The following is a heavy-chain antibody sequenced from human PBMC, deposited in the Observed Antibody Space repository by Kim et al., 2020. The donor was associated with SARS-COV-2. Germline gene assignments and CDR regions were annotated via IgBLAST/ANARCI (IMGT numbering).Heavy chain of an antibody. D-gene: IGHD3-16*01. CDR2: IHSTGNT. J-gene: IGHJ3*01. CDR1: GDSVSNNNFY. Sequence: ETLSLTCSVSGDSVSNNNFYWGWIRQPPGKALEWIGSIHSTGNTYYKPSLESRVTISVDTSKNQFFLKLRSVTAADTAVYYLSTRRGWGSERHPIHVWG. CDR3: STRRGWGSERHPIHV. V-gene: IGHV4-39*01.